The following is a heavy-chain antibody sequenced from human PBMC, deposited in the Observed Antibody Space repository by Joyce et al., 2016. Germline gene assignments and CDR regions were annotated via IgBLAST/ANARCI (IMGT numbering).Heavy chain of an antibody. Sequence: QVQLVESGGGVVQPGRSLRLSCEASRYTFTKYAMHWVRQAPGRGLEWVAVTSYDGHNNFYADSVRGRFTISRDNSENTVHLQMNSLRPDDTAVYYCVRDYDTSGYSGGFDYWGQVTLVTVSS. D-gene: IGHD3-22*01. V-gene: IGHV3-30*01. J-gene: IGHJ4*02. CDR2: TSYDGHNN. CDR1: RYTFTKYA. CDR3: VRDYDTSGYSGGFDY.